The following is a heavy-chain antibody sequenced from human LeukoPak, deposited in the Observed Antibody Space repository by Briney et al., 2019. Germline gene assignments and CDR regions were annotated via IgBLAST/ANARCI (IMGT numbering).Heavy chain of an antibody. CDR3: AKDGHLSVIVVVITTSHFDY. V-gene: IGHV3-23*01. CDR2: ISGSGGST. J-gene: IGHJ4*02. Sequence: PGGSLRHSCAASGFTFSSYAMSWVRQAPGKGLEWVSAISGSGGSTYYADSVKGRFTISRDNSKNTLYLQMHSLRAEDTAVYYCAKDGHLSVIVVVITTSHFDYWGQGTLVTVSS. CDR1: GFTFSSYA. D-gene: IGHD3-22*01.